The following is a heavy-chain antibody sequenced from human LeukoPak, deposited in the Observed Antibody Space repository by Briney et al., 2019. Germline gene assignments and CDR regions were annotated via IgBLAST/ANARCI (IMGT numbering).Heavy chain of an antibody. Sequence: SETLSLTCTVSGASVSSYYWSWIRQPPGKGLEWIGYIYYSGSTNYNPSLKSRVTISVDTSKNQFSLKLSSVTAADTAVYYCARVTHYYDSSGPSLDYYYGMDVWGQGTTVTVSS. J-gene: IGHJ6*02. CDR2: IYYSGST. D-gene: IGHD3-22*01. CDR1: GASVSSYY. V-gene: IGHV4-59*02. CDR3: ARVTHYYDSSGPSLDYYYGMDV.